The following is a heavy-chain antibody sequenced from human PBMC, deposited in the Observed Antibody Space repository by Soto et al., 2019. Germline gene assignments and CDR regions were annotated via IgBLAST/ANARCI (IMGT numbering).Heavy chain of an antibody. V-gene: IGHV1-69*13. D-gene: IGHD2-15*01. CDR2: IIPIFGTA. Sequence: SVKVSCKASGGTFSSYAISWVRQAPGQGLEWMGGIIPIFGTANYAQKFQGRVTITADESTSTAYMELSSLRSEDTAVYYCATESRYYTGASRYFLPGMDYWDRG. CDR3: ATESRYYTGASRYFLPGMDY. CDR1: GGTFSSYA. J-gene: IGHJ4*02.